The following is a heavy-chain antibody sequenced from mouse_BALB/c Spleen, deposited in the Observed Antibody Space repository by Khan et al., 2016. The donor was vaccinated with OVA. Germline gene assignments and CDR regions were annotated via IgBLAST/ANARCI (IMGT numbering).Heavy chain of an antibody. Sequence: QVQLKQSGPGLVAPSQSLSITCTVSGFSLTSYGVNWVRQPPGQGLEWLGVICTGGGSNYNSALMSSLSICKDNSKSTVFLKMNSLQTDDKAMYYCARYYEPYYAVDYWGQGTSVTVSS. CDR1: GFSLTSYG. V-gene: IGHV2-9*02. CDR3: ARYYEPYYAVDY. D-gene: IGHD2-4*01. J-gene: IGHJ4*01. CDR2: ICTGGGS.